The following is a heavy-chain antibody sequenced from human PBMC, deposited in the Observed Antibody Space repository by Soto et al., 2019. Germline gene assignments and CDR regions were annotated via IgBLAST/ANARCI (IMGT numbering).Heavy chain of an antibody. J-gene: IGHJ6*01. V-gene: IGHV3-33*01. D-gene: IGHD3-3*01. CDR1: GFTFSSFG. Sequence: QVQVVESGGGVVQPGRSLRLSCAASGFTFSSFGMHWVRQAPGKGLEGVSLIWYDGSKKSYGDSVKGRFTISRDNSRHTVYLQMNSLRADDTAVYYCARDASYYSLWSGYYPTRDGMDVWGQGTTVTVSS. CDR2: IWYDGSKK. CDR3: ARDASYYSLWSGYYPTRDGMDV.